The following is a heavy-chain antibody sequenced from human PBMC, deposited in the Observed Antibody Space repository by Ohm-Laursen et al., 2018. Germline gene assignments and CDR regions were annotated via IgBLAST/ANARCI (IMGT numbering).Heavy chain of an antibody. D-gene: IGHD4-23*01. J-gene: IGHJ5*02. V-gene: IGHV1-8*01. CDR1: GYTFSSYD. Sequence: ASVKVSCKASGYTFSSYDIIWVRQASGQGPEWMGWMNPNSHNTGYARKFRGRVSMTSDSSISTAYMELYSLISEDTATYYCARAVRYQLLSDPWGQGTLVTVSS. CDR2: MNPNSHNT. CDR3: ARAVRYQLLSDP.